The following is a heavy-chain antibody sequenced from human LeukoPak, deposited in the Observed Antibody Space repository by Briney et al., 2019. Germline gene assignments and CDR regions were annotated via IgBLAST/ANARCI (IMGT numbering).Heavy chain of an antibody. V-gene: IGHV4-59*01. Sequence: PPETLSLTCTVSGGSISGYYWSWIRQPPGKGLEWIGYIYNSGNTNYNPSLKSRVTISADTSKNQFSLKLTSVTAADTAVYYCARAMPTTRYSGTQGGFDYWGQGTLVTVSS. CDR3: ARAMPTTRYSGTQGGFDY. CDR1: GGSISGYY. J-gene: IGHJ4*02. CDR2: IYNSGNT. D-gene: IGHD1-26*01.